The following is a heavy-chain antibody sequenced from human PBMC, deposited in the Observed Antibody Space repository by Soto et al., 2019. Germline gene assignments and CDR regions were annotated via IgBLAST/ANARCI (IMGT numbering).Heavy chain of an antibody. CDR2: IYSGGST. CDR3: ARALLPHDAFDI. Sequence: EVQLVESRGGLVQPGGSLRLSCAASGFTVSSNYMSWVRQAPGKGLEWVSVIYSGGSTYYADSVKGRFTISRDNSKNTLYLQMNSLRAEDTAVYYCARALLPHDAFDIWGQGTMVTVSS. CDR1: GFTVSSNY. J-gene: IGHJ3*02. V-gene: IGHV3-66*01.